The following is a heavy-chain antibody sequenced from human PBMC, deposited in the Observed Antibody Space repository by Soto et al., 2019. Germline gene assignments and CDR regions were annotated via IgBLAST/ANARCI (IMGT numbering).Heavy chain of an antibody. CDR3: ARGYGYFRQ. V-gene: IGHV4-34*01. CDR2: ISYSGRT. Sequence: SETLSLTCDVSGGSFTGYVCNWIRQSPGKGLEWIGEISYSGRTSYNPSLKPRVTVSVDTARTQFSLNLTSVTDADTAFYYCARGYGYFRQWGQGILVTVSS. J-gene: IGHJ4*02. D-gene: IGHD3-22*01. CDR1: GGSFTGYV.